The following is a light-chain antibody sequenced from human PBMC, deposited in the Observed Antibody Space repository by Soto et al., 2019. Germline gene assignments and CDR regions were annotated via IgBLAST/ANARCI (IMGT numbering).Light chain of an antibody. V-gene: IGKV1-39*01. J-gene: IGKJ5*01. CDR2: AAS. CDR3: QQTYSTLSIT. CDR1: ESISRH. Sequence: DIQMTQSPSSLSASVGDRVTITCRASESISRHLNWYQQKPGKAPKILIYAASSLQNGVPSRFRGSGSWTDFTLTITNLQPEDFATYYCQQTYSTLSITFGQGTRL.